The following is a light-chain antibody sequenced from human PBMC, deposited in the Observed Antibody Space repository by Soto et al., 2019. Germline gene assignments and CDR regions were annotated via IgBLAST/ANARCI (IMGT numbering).Light chain of an antibody. J-gene: IGKJ5*01. Sequence: EIVMTQSPANLSVSPGESATLSCRASQSVSSNLAWYQQKPGQAPRVLIYAASTRATGIPDRFSGSGSGTDFTLTITSLQPEDSATYFCQQAKSFPLTFGQGTRLEIK. CDR1: QSVSSN. CDR3: QQAKSFPLT. CDR2: AAS. V-gene: IGKV3-15*01.